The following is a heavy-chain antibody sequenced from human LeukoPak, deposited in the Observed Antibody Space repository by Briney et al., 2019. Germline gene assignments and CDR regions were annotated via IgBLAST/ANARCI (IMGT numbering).Heavy chain of an antibody. CDR1: GGSITVYY. Sequence: SETLPLTCTVSGGSITVYYWNWIRQTPGKGLEWVGYISSGGSSNYNPSLTSRVTMSINTSKNQLNLKLSSVTAADTAVYYCARLPSDYIDVWGKGTTVTVSS. CDR2: ISSGGSS. V-gene: IGHV4-4*09. D-gene: IGHD2-2*01. J-gene: IGHJ6*03. CDR3: ARLPSDYIDV.